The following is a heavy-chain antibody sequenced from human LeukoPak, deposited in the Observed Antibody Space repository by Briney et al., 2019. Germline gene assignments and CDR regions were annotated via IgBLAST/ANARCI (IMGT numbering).Heavy chain of an antibody. CDR3: XKXNYYGSGTDQTDYFDY. D-gene: IGHD3-10*01. CDR1: GFTFSSYA. Sequence: PGGSLRLSCAASGFTFSSYAMSWVRQAPGKGLEWVSAISGSGGSTYYADSVKGRFTISRDNSKNTLYLQMNSLRAEDTAVYYXXKXNYYGSGTDQTDYFDYWGQGTLVTVSS. V-gene: IGHV3-23*01. J-gene: IGHJ4*02. CDR2: ISGSGGST.